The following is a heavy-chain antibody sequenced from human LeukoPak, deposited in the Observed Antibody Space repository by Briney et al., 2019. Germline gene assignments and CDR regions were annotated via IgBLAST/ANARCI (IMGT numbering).Heavy chain of an antibody. D-gene: IGHD2-2*01. Sequence: TSETLSLTCAVSRGSITNSSCYWGWIRQPPGKGLEWIGGIYYTGTTYYSPSLNSRIAISMDTSKKQFSLRLASVTAADTAVYYCARRAVVPAAVSYFDNWGQGTLVTVSS. J-gene: IGHJ4*02. CDR2: IYYTGTT. CDR3: ARRAVVPAAVSYFDN. V-gene: IGHV4-39*01. CDR1: RGSITNSSCY.